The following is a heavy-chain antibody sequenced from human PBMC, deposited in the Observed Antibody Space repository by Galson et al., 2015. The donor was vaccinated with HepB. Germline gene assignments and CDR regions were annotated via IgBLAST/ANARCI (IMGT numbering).Heavy chain of an antibody. CDR3: ARSLVSSGYYGDY. J-gene: IGHJ4*02. D-gene: IGHD3-22*01. V-gene: IGHV3-53*01. Sequence: SLRLSCAVSGFSVSSNYMTWVRQAPGKGLECVAHIYSGGNTYYADSVKGRFTVSRDNYKNTLYLQTNSLRAEDAAVYYCARSLVSSGYYGDYWGQGTLVTVSS. CDR1: GFSVSSNY. CDR2: IYSGGNT.